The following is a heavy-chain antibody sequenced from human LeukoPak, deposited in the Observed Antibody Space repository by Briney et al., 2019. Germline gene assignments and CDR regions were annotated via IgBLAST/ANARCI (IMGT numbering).Heavy chain of an antibody. CDR1: GFTFSSYS. V-gene: IGHV3-48*04. CDR2: ISSSSSTI. Sequence: PGGSLRPSCAASGFTFSSYSMNWVRQAPGKGLEWVSYISSSSSTIYYADSVKGRFTISRDNAKNSLYLQMNSLRAEDTAVYYCARDSHGGTDDAFDIWGQGTMVTVSS. J-gene: IGHJ3*02. CDR3: ARDSHGGTDDAFDI. D-gene: IGHD4-23*01.